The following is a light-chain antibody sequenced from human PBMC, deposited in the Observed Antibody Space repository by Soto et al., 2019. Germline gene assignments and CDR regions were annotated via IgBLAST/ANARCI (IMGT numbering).Light chain of an antibody. CDR2: GAS. CDR1: QSIDNW. V-gene: IGKV1-5*01. J-gene: IGKJ2*01. Sequence: DIQMTQSPSTLSASVGDRVTITCRASQSIDNWLAWYQQKPGKAPKLLIYGASSLESGVPSRFSGGGSGTEFTLTISSLQPDDFATYYCQQYNTYSVYTFGQGTKLEIK. CDR3: QQYNTYSVYT.